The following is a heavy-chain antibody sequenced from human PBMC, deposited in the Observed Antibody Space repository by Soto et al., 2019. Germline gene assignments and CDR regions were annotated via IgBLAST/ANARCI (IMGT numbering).Heavy chain of an antibody. D-gene: IGHD1-26*01. CDR3: AKLPVLGGSYERYFQH. V-gene: IGHV3-23*01. Sequence: EVQLLESGGGLVPPGGSLRLSCAASGFTFSSYAMSWVRQAPGKGLEWVSAISGSGGSTYYADSVKGRFTISRDNSKNTLYLQMNSLRAEDTAVYYCAKLPVLGGSYERYFQHWGQGTLVTVSS. J-gene: IGHJ1*01. CDR1: GFTFSSYA. CDR2: ISGSGGST.